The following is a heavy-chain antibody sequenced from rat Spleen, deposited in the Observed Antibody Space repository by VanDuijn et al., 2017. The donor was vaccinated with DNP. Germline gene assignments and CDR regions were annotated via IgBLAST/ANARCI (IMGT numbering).Heavy chain of an antibody. J-gene: IGHJ3*01. CDR3: TRWAITMMVLIT. V-gene: IGHV5S13*01. Sequence: EVQLVESGGGLVQPGRSLKLSCAASGFTFSYYGMAWVRQAPKKGLEWVASISTSGGSTYYRDSVKGRFTVSRDNAKSTLYLQMNSLRSEDTATYYCTRWAITMMVLITRGQGTLVTVSS. D-gene: IGHD1-12*02. CDR1: GFTFSYYG. CDR2: ISTSGGST.